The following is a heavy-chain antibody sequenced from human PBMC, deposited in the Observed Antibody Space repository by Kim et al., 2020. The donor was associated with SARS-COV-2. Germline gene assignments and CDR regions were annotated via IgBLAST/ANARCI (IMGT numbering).Heavy chain of an antibody. Sequence: GGSLRLSCAASGFTFDDYGMSWVRQASGKGLEWVSGINWNGGSTGYADSVKGRFTISRDNAKNSLYPQMNSLRAEDKASYHCARAPVEQRLVEDYFDYWG. CDR3: ARAPVEQRLVEDYFDY. V-gene: IGHV3-20*01. CDR2: INWNGGST. CDR1: GFTFDDYG. D-gene: IGHD6-13*01. J-gene: IGHJ4*01.